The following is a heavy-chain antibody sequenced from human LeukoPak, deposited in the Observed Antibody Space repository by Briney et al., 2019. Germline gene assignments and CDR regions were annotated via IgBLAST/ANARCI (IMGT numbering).Heavy chain of an antibody. Sequence: TGGSLRLSCAASGFTFDDYAMHWVRQAPGKGLEWVSGISWNSGSIGYADSVKGRFTISRDNAKNSLYLQMNSLRVEDTAIYYCARDESNGWDYWGQGALVTVSS. J-gene: IGHJ4*02. CDR1: GFTFDDYA. CDR2: ISWNSGSI. V-gene: IGHV3-9*01. D-gene: IGHD6-19*01. CDR3: ARDESNGWDY.